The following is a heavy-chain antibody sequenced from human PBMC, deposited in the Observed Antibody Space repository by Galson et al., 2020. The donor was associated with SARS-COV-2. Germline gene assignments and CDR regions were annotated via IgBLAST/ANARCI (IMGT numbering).Heavy chain of an antibody. V-gene: IGHV4-59*08. CDR2: IYYSGST. J-gene: IGHJ4*02. D-gene: IGHD3-10*01. Sequence: SETLSLTCTVSGGSISSYYWSWIRQPPGKGLEWIGYIYYSGSTNYNPSLKSRVTISVDTSKNQFSLKLSSVTAADTAVYYCARHRGIGFTMVQDAYFDYWGQGTLVTVSS. CDR3: ARHRGIGFTMVQDAYFDY. CDR1: GGSISSYY.